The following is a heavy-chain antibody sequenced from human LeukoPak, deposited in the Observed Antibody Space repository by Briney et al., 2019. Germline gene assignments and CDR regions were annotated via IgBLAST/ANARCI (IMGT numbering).Heavy chain of an antibody. V-gene: IGHV3-23*01. CDR2: ISGSGGST. CDR3: ARLLYGSGSFGLYYFDY. D-gene: IGHD3-10*01. J-gene: IGHJ4*02. Sequence: GGSLRLSCAASGFTFSSYAMSWVRQAPGKGLEWVSAISGSGGSTYYADSVKGRFTISRDNSKSTLYLQMNSLRAEDTAVYYCARLLYGSGSFGLYYFDYWGQGTLVTVSS. CDR1: GFTFSSYA.